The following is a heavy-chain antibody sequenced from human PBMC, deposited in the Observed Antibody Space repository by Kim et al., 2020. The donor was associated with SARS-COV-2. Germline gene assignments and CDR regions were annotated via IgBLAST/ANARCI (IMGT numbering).Heavy chain of an antibody. CDR2: IYPGHSDT. CDR3: ARQGWSGYLEYYYYGMDV. Sequence: GESLKISCKGSGYSFTSYWIGWVRQMPVKGLEWMGIIYPGHSDTRYSPSFQGQVTISADKSISTAYLQWSSLKASDTAMYYCARQGWSGYLEYYYYGMDVWGQGTTVTVSS. D-gene: IGHD3-3*01. J-gene: IGHJ6*02. CDR1: GYSFTSYW. V-gene: IGHV5-51*01.